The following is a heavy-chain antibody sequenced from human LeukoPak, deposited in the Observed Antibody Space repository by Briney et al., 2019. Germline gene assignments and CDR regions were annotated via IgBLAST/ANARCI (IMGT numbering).Heavy chain of an antibody. D-gene: IGHD3-22*01. CDR2: IYPGDSDT. CDR1: GYSFATYW. Sequence: GESLKISCKGSGYSFATYWIGWVRQMPGKGLEWMAIIYPGDSDTRYSPSFQGQVTIPADKSISTAYLQWSSLKASDTAMYYCARKLYYYDRTGYFPFDSWGQGTLVTVSS. V-gene: IGHV5-51*01. J-gene: IGHJ4*02. CDR3: ARKLYYYDRTGYFPFDS.